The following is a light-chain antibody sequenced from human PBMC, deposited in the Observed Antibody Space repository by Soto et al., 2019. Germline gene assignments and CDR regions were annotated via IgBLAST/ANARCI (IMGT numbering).Light chain of an antibody. Sequence: SYELTQAPSVSVAPGQTATITCAGNDISSKSLHWYQQKPGQPPVLVVYKDKRRPSGIPDRFSASNSGPTATLTIRRVEAGDEGDYYCQVWDSDSEVVFGGGTQLTVL. V-gene: IGLV3-21*02. CDR1: DISSKS. CDR2: KDK. J-gene: IGLJ2*01. CDR3: QVWDSDSEVV.